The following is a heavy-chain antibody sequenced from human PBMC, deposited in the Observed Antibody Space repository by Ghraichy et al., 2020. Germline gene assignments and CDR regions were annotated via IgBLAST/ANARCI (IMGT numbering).Heavy chain of an antibody. Sequence: SVKVSCKASGGTFSSYAISWVRQAPGQGLEWMGGIIPIFGTANYAQKFQGRVTITADKSTSTAYMELSSLRSEDTAVYYCARGYDFWSGYYSQYYYSMDVWGQGTTVTVSS. CDR3: ARGYDFWSGYYSQYYYSMDV. V-gene: IGHV1-69*06. CDR2: IIPIFGTA. CDR1: GGTFSSYA. J-gene: IGHJ6*02. D-gene: IGHD3-3*01.